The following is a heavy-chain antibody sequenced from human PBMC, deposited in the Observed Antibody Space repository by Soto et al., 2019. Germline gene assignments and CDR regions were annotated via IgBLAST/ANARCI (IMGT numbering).Heavy chain of an antibody. J-gene: IGHJ6*02. CDR2: IYYSGST. D-gene: IGHD1-26*01. V-gene: IGHV4-59*01. CDR3: AREVWSGSSTVGAHYYYGMDV. Sequence: SETLSLKCTVSGGSLSSYYWRWIRQPPGKGLEWIGYIYYSGSTNYNPSLKSRVTISVDTSKKQCSLKLSSVTAADTAVYYCAREVWSGSSTVGAHYYYGMDVWGQATTVNVSS. CDR1: GGSLSSYY.